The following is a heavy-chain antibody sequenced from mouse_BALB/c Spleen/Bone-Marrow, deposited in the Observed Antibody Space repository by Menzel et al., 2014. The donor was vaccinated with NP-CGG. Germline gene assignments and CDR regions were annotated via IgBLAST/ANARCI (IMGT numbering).Heavy chain of an antibody. J-gene: IGHJ3*01. CDR2: ISSGGSYA. D-gene: IGHD1-1*02. V-gene: IGHV5-6*01. CDR3: ARHEGGELWSLTY. Sequence: EVHLVESGGDLVKPGGSLKLSCAASGFTFSSYGMSWVRQTPDKRLEWVATISSGGSYAYYPDSVKGRFTISRDNAKNTLYLQMSSLKSEDTAVYYCARHEGGELWSLTYWGQGTLVTVSA. CDR1: GFTFSSYG.